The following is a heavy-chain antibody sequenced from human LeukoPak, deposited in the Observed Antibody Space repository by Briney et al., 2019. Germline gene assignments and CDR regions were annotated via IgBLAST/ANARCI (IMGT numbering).Heavy chain of an antibody. CDR3: TTDKHYDILTGYSLGY. Sequence: GGSLRLSCAASGFTFSNAWMSWVRQAPGKGLEWVGRIKSKTDGGTTDCAAPVKGRFTISRDDSKNTLYLQMNSLKTEDTAVYYCTTDKHYDILTGYSLGYWGQGTLVTVSS. J-gene: IGHJ4*02. D-gene: IGHD3-9*01. CDR1: GFTFSNAW. V-gene: IGHV3-15*01. CDR2: IKSKTDGGTT.